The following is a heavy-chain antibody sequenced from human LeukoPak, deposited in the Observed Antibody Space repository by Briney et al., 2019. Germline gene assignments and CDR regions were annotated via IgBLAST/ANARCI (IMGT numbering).Heavy chain of an antibody. V-gene: IGHV1-69*13. J-gene: IGHJ4*02. CDR3: ARGIRSTAMVLDY. Sequence: SVKVSCKASGGTFSSYAISWVRQAPGQGLEWMGGIIPIFGTANYAQKFQGRVTITADESTSTAYMELSSLRSGDTAVYYCARGIRSTAMVLDYWGQGTLVTVSS. CDR2: IIPIFGTA. D-gene: IGHD5-18*01. CDR1: GGTFSSYA.